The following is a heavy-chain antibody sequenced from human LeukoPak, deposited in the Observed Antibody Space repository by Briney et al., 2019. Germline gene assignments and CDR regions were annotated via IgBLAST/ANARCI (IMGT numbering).Heavy chain of an antibody. V-gene: IGHV3-23*01. Sequence: PGGSLRLSCAASGFTFSSYAMSWVRQAPGKGLEWVSAISGSGGSTYYAASVKGRFTISRDNSKNTLYLQMNGLRAEDTAVYYCAITESGYCTNGVCYIGRAVRGVIIGPSAFDIWGQGTMVTVSS. D-gene: IGHD2-8*01. CDR2: ISGSGGST. CDR1: GFTFSSYA. CDR3: AITESGYCTNGVCYIGRAVRGVIIGPSAFDI. J-gene: IGHJ3*02.